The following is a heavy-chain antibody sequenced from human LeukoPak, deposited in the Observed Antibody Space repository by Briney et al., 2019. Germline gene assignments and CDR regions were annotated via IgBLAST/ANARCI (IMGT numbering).Heavy chain of an antibody. CDR3: AKLGYDSSGSPRLVDY. Sequence: GGSLRLSCAASGFTFSSYGMHWVRQAPGKGLEWVAVISYDGSNKYYADSVKGRFTISRDNSKSTLDLQMNSLRPEDTALYYCAKLGYDSSGSPRLVDYWGQGTLVTVSS. V-gene: IGHV3-30*18. CDR1: GFTFSSYG. D-gene: IGHD3-22*01. J-gene: IGHJ4*02. CDR2: ISYDGSNK.